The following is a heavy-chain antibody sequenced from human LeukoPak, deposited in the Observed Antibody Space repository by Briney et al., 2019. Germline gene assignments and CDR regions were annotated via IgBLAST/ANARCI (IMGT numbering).Heavy chain of an antibody. Sequence: GGSLRLSCAASGFTFSSYAMHWVRQAPGKGLEWVAVISYDGSNKYYADSVKGRFTISRDNSKNTLYLQMNSLRAEDTAVYYCAKDLTGTTLNWGQGTLVTVSS. CDR1: GFTFSSYA. CDR3: AKDLTGTTLN. CDR2: ISYDGSNK. D-gene: IGHD1-20*01. J-gene: IGHJ4*02. V-gene: IGHV3-30-3*01.